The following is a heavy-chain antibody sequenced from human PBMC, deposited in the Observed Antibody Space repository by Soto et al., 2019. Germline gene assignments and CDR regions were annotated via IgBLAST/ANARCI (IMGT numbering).Heavy chain of an antibody. V-gene: IGHV1-2*04. J-gene: IGHJ6*03. D-gene: IGHD2-15*01. CDR3: AREGSTGCSGGSCYFNHYHYYHMDV. CDR2: INPNSGGT. Sequence: ASVKVSCKASGYTFTGYYMHWVRQAPGQGLEWMGWINPNSGGTNYAQKFQGWVTMTRDTSISTAYMELSRLRSDDTAVYYCAREGSTGCSGGSCYFNHYHYYHMDVWGKGTTVTVSS. CDR1: GYTFTGYY.